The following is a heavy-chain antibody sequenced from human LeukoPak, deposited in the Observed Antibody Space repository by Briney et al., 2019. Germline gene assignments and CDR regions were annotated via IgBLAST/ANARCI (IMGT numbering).Heavy chain of an antibody. D-gene: IGHD3-10*01. CDR1: GSTFSDYY. Sequence: GGSQRLSCAASGSTFSDYYMSWIRQAPGKGLEGVSYISSSSSYTNYADSVKGRFTISRDNAKNSLYLQMNSLRAEDTAVYYCARDLTYYGSGSYYNPFDYWGQGTLVTVSS. CDR3: ARDLTYYGSGSYYNPFDY. J-gene: IGHJ4*02. CDR2: ISSSSSYT. V-gene: IGHV3-11*06.